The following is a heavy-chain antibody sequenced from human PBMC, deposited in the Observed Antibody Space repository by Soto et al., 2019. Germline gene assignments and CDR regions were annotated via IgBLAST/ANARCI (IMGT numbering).Heavy chain of an antibody. CDR2: IYYTGST. V-gene: IGHV4-30-4*02. CDR1: GGAITSGSFY. CDR3: ARVSRRDYYYGMDV. Sequence: SETLSLTCTVSGGAITSGSFYWSWIRQPPGRGLEWIGYIYYTGSTYYNPSLKSRVTISIDTSQNQFSLDLTSVTAADTAVYFCARVSRRDYYYGMDVWGQGTTVTVS. J-gene: IGHJ6*02.